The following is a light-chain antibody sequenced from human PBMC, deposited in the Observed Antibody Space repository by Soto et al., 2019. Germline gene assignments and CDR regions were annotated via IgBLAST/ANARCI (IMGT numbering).Light chain of an antibody. V-gene: IGKV1-5*03. J-gene: IGKJ1*01. CDR2: K. CDR1: QSISGW. CDR3: QQYHTYS. Sequence: DIQMTKSPSTLSASVGDRVIITCRTSQSISGWMAWYQQKPGKAPNLLIYKTLKTGVPSRFSGSGSGTEFTLIISSLQPDDFATYYCQQYHTYSFGQGTTVEIK.